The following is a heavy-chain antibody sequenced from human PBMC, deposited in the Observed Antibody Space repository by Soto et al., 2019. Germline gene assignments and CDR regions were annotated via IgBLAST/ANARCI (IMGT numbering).Heavy chain of an antibody. CDR3: AREAEMATIGGFYYYYYGMDV. V-gene: IGHV1-69*12. J-gene: IGHJ6*02. CDR1: GGTFSSYA. CDR2: IIPIFGTA. D-gene: IGHD5-12*01. Sequence: QVQLVQSGAEVKKPGSSVKVSCKASGGTFSSYAISWVRQAPGQGLEWMGGIIPIFGTANYAQKFQGRVTITADDSTSTAYIELSSLRSEDTAVYYCAREAEMATIGGFYYYYYGMDVWGQGTTVTVSS.